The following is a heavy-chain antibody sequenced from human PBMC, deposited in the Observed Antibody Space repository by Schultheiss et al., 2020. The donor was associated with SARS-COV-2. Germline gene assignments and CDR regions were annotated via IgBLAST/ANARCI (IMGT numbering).Heavy chain of an antibody. V-gene: IGHV3-33*01. Sequence: GESLKISCAASGFTFSSYGMHWVRQAPGKGLEWVAVIWYDGSNKYYADSVKGRFTISRDNSKNTLYLQMNSLRAEDTAVYYCARGDSSGYDYDYWGQGTLVTVSS. D-gene: IGHD3-22*01. J-gene: IGHJ4*02. CDR3: ARGDSSGYDYDY. CDR2: IWYDGSNK. CDR1: GFTFSSYG.